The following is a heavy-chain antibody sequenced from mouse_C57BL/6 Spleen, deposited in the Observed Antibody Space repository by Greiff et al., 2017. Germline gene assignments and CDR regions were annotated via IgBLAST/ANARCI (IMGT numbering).Heavy chain of an antibody. CDR3: ARNYYGSSYGLFDY. Sequence: EVKLQQSGPELVKPGASVKIPCKASGYTFTDYNMDWVKQSHGKSLEWIGDINPNNGGTIYNQKFKGKATLTVDKSSSTAYMELRSLTSEDTAVYYCARNYYGSSYGLFDYWGQGTTLTVSS. V-gene: IGHV1-18*01. J-gene: IGHJ2*01. D-gene: IGHD1-1*01. CDR1: GYTFTDYN. CDR2: INPNNGGT.